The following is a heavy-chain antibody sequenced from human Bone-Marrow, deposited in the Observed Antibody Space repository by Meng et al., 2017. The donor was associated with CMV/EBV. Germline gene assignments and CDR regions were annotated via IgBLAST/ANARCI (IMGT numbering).Heavy chain of an antibody. CDR2: ITGSGGST. CDR1: GFTFSSYA. CDR3: SNLDQGTYY. D-gene: IGHD1-1*01. J-gene: IGHJ4*02. V-gene: IGHV3-23*01. Sequence: EVQLLESGGGLVQPGGSLRLSCAASGFTFSSYAMGWVRQAPGKGPEWVSLITGSGGSTYYADPVKGRFTISRDNSKNPLYLQMNNLRAEDTAVYYSSNLDQGTYYWGPGTLVTVSS.